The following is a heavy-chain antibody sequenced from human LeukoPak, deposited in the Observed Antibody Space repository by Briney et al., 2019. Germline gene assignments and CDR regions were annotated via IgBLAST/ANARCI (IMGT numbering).Heavy chain of an antibody. D-gene: IGHD3-22*01. V-gene: IGHV4-34*01. Sequence: PSETLSLTCAVYGGSFSGYYWSWIRQPPGKGLEWIGEINHSGSTNYNPSLRSRVTISVDTSKNQFSLKLSSVTAADTAVYYCASRWGYYDSSGYYYVTPDIWGQGTMVTVSS. CDR3: ASRWGYYDSSGYYYVTPDI. CDR1: GGSFSGYY. J-gene: IGHJ3*02. CDR2: INHSGST.